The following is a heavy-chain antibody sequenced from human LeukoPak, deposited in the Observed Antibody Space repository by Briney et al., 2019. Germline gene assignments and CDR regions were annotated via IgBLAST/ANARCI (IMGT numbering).Heavy chain of an antibody. V-gene: IGHV4-59*01. CDR2: FYYSGSP. J-gene: IGHJ3*01. CDR1: GASLTTDY. CDR3: ARDGIGYASHF. D-gene: IGHD2-8*01. Sequence: SSETLSLTCTVSGASLTTDYWSWLRQPPGKGLAWIGYFYYSGSPEYNPSLKSRVTISVDTARNHFSLKLSSVAAADTATYSFARDGIGYASHFWGQGTKVTVSS.